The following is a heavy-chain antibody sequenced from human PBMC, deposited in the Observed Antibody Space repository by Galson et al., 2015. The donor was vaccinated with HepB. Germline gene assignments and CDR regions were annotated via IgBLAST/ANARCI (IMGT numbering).Heavy chain of an antibody. J-gene: IGHJ3*01. CDR3: TRDVRTIAFDV. V-gene: IGHV3-33*01. CDR1: GFTFSNYG. CDR2: IWYDGSNI. D-gene: IGHD1-14*01. Sequence: SLRLSCAASGFTFSNYGMHWVRQAPGKGLEWVAVIWYDGSNIYYADSVKGRFTISRDNARNSLYLQMSSLRAEDTAVYYCTRDVRTIAFDVWGQGTMVTVS.